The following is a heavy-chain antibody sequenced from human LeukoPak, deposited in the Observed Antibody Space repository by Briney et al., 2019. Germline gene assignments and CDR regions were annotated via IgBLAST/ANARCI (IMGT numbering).Heavy chain of an antibody. CDR2: VFFNENT. J-gene: IGHJ4*02. V-gene: IGHV4-59*01. Sequence: PGGPLRHSCAASGFTFSSYAMSGIRQPPGKGLEWIAYVFFNENTNYNPSLKRRVTMSVDTSNNQFSLKLSSVTAADTAVYYCARGRDRWLQVFHSWGRGTLVSVSS. D-gene: IGHD5-24*01. CDR1: GFTFSSYA. CDR3: ARGRDRWLQVFHS.